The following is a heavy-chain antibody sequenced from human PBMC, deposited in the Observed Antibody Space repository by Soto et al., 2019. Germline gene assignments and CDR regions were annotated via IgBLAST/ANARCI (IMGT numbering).Heavy chain of an antibody. CDR1: NASISSYY. J-gene: IGHJ4*02. CDR3: ARGSCSSASCYTGDY. CDR2: IYFTGST. Sequence: NPSETLSLTCTVSNASISSYYWSWIRQPPGKGLEWIGYIYFTGSTNYNPSLKSRVTISVDTSKNHFSLKLSSVTAGDTAVYYCARGSCSSASCYTGDYGGQGTLVTVSS. D-gene: IGHD2-2*02. V-gene: IGHV4-59*01.